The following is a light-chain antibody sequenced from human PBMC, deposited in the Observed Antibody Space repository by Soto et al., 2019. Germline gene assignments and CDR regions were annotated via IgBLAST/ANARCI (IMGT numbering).Light chain of an antibody. CDR1: SSNIGSNT. J-gene: IGLJ2*01. CDR3: AAWDDSLNGVV. V-gene: IGLV1-44*01. CDR2: NN. Sequence: QSVLTQPPSASGTPGQRVTISCSGSSSNIGSNTVNWYQQVPGTAPKLLIYNNQRPSGVPDRFSGSKSGTSASLAISGLQSEDEADYYCAAWDDSLNGVVFGGGTKLTVL.